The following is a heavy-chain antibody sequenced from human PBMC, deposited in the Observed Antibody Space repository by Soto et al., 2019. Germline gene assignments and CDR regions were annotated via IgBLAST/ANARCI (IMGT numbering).Heavy chain of an antibody. Sequence: EVQLLESGGGLVQPGGSLRLSCAASGFTFSVYAMSWVRQAPGKGLECVLGISGSGGSTSYADSVKGRFTISRDNSKNTLSLQMNSLRAEDTAVYYCAKALYGGHDYWGPGTLVTVSS. J-gene: IGHJ4*02. CDR3: AKALYGGHDY. V-gene: IGHV3-23*01. CDR1: GFTFSVYA. CDR2: ISGSGGST. D-gene: IGHD4-17*01.